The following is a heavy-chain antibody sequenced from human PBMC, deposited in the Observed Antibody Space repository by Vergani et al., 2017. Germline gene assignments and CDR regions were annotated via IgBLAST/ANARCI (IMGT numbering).Heavy chain of an antibody. J-gene: IGHJ4*02. V-gene: IGHV3-23*01. CDR3: VILSYDTTPYLQGGYYC. CDR2: ISARYPST. CDR1: GFTFSACP. Sequence: EVQLLQSGGGVIQPGGSVRLSCAASGFTFSACPMTWVRQAPGKGLEWVSAISARYPSTYYADSVKGRFTISRDNSKNMLYLQMNSLRAEDTAVYYCVILSYDTTPYLQGGYYCWGQGTLVSVSS. D-gene: IGHD3-10*01.